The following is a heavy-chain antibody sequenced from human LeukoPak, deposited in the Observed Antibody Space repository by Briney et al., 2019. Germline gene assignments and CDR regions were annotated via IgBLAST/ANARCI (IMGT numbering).Heavy chain of an antibody. V-gene: IGHV3-23*01. Sequence: GGSLRLSCAASGFTFSTYTMTWVRQATGKGLEWVSAMSSSGISTYYADSVKGRFTISRDNSKNTLYLQMNTLRAEDTAEYYCAKVGTFGWYYFDYWGQGTLVTVSS. D-gene: IGHD6-19*01. J-gene: IGHJ4*02. CDR2: MSSSGIST. CDR1: GFTFSTYT. CDR3: AKVGTFGWYYFDY.